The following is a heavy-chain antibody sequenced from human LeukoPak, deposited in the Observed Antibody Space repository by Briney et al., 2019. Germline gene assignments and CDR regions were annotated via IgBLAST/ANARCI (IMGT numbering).Heavy chain of an antibody. J-gene: IGHJ4*02. V-gene: IGHV4-39*01. CDR2: IYYSGST. D-gene: IGHD2-2*01. Sequence: SETLSLTCAVYGGSFSGYYWGWIRQPPGKGLEWIGSIYYSGSTYYNPSLKSRVTISVDTSKNQFSLKLSSVTAADTAVYYCARLGYCSSTSCSWGQGTLVTVSS. CDR1: GGSFSGYY. CDR3: ARLGYCSSTSCS.